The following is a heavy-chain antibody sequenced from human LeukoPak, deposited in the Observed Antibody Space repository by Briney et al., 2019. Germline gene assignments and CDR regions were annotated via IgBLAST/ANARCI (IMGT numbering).Heavy chain of an antibody. Sequence: PSETLSLTCTVSGGSISSYYWSWIRQPPGKGLEWIGYIYSSGSTNYNPSLKSRVTISVDTSKNQFSLKLSSVTAADTAVYYCARHGDFGGFGELFREYYFDYWGQGTLVTVSS. CDR2: IYSSGST. V-gene: IGHV4-59*08. D-gene: IGHD3-10*01. J-gene: IGHJ4*02. CDR3: ARHGDFGGFGELFREYYFDY. CDR1: GGSISSYY.